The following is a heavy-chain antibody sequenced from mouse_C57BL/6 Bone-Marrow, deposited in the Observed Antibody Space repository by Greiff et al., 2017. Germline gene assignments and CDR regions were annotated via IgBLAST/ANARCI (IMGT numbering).Heavy chain of an antibody. CDR2: ISSGSSTI. CDR1: GFTFSDYG. V-gene: IGHV5-17*01. J-gene: IGHJ4*01. D-gene: IGHD2-4*01. Sequence: EVQRVESGGGLVKPGGSLKLSCAASGFTFSDYGMHWVRQAPEKGLEWVAYISSGSSTIYYADTVKGRFTISRDNAKNTLFLQMTGLRSEDTAMYYCARRDYHYYAMDYWGQGTSVTVSS. CDR3: ARRDYHYYAMDY.